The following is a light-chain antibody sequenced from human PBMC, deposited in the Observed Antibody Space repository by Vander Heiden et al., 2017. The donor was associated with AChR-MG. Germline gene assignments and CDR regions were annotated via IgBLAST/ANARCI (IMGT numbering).Light chain of an antibody. V-gene: IGLV1-44*01. Sequence: QSVLTQPPSASGTPGQRVTISCSGSSSNIRSNTVNWYQQLPGTAPRLLIYNNNQRPSGVPDRFSGSKSGTSASLAISGLQSEEEADYYCAAWDDSLNVLFGGGTKLTVL. J-gene: IGLJ2*01. CDR1: SSNIRSNT. CDR3: AAWDDSLNVL. CDR2: NNN.